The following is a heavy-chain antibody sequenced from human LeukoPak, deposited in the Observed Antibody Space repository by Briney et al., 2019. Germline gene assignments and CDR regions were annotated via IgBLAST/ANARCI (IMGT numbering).Heavy chain of an antibody. J-gene: IGHJ4*02. Sequence: SETLSLTCTVSGGSISSSSYYWGWIRQPPGKGLEWIGYIYYSGSTYYNPSLKSRVTISVDTSKNQFSLKLSSVTAADTAVYYCAREGSGRSYWGQGTLVTVSS. D-gene: IGHD1-26*01. CDR3: AREGSGRSY. V-gene: IGHV4-30-4*08. CDR2: IYYSGST. CDR1: GGSISSSSYY.